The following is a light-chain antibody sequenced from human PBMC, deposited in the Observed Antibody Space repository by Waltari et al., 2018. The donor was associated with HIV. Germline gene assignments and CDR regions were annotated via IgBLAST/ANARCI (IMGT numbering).Light chain of an antibody. J-gene: IGLJ3*02. CDR3: VLYMGSGIWV. V-gene: IGLV8-61*01. Sequence: QTVVTQEPSLSVSPGGTVTLTCGLSSGSVSTRYYPSWYQQTPGQAPRTIIYNTNIRSSGVSDRFSGSILGNKAALTITGTQADDECDYYCVLYMGSGIWVFGGGTKLTVL. CDR1: SGSVSTRYY. CDR2: NTN.